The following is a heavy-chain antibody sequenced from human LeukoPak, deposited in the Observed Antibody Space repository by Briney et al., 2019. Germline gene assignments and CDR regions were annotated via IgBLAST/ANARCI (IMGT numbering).Heavy chain of an antibody. CDR3: TTVFDWLLSAS. J-gene: IGHJ5*02. CDR2: ILSKAEGVTT. V-gene: IGHV3-15*01. CDR1: GFTFNNAW. Sequence: EGSLRLSCAASGFTFNNAWMSWVRQAPGKGLEWVGRILSKAEGVTTDYAAPVQGRFSISRDDSMNTLFLQMNSLKTEDTAVYYCTTVFDWLLSASWGQGTLVTVSS. D-gene: IGHD3-9*01.